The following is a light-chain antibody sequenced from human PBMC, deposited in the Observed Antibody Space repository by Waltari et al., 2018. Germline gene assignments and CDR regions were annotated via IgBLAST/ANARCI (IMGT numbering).Light chain of an antibody. V-gene: IGKV3-15*01. CDR1: PSVSSN. J-gene: IGKJ3*01. CDR2: GAS. CDR3: QHQFT. Sequence: EIVMTQSPATLSVSPGERATLSCRASPSVSSNLAWYQQKHGQAPRLLIYGASTRATGLPARFSGSGSGTEFTLTISSLQSEDFAVYYCQHQFTFGPGTKVDIK.